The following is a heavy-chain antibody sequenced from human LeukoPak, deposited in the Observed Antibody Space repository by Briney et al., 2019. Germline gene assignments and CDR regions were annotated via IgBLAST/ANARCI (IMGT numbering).Heavy chain of an antibody. Sequence: GGSLRLSCAASGFTFSNNYMSWVRQAPGKGLEWVSVIYSSGGTYYADSVKGRFTISRDNSKNTLYLQMNSLRAEDTAVYYCARDSSGPLHWGQGTLVTVSS. CDR2: IYSSGGT. CDR3: ARDSSGPLH. CDR1: GFTFSNNY. D-gene: IGHD6-19*01. V-gene: IGHV3-66*01. J-gene: IGHJ4*02.